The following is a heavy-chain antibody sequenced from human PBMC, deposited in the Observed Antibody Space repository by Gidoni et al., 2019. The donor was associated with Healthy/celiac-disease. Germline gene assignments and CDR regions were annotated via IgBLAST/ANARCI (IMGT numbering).Heavy chain of an antibody. CDR3: ASGEPSSGWYVDY. D-gene: IGHD6-19*01. J-gene: IGHJ4*02. V-gene: IGHV1-69*02. Sequence: EVNKPGSSVKVYCKASGGTFSSYTISWLRQAPGQGLEWMGRIIPILGIANYAQKFQGRVTITADKSTSTAYMELSSLRYEDKAVYYWASGEPSSGWYVDYLGQGTLVTVSS. CDR2: IIPILGIA. CDR1: GGTFSSYT.